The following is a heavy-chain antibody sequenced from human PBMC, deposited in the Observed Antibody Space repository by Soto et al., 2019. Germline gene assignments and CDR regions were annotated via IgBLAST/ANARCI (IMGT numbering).Heavy chain of an antibody. V-gene: IGHV1-69*02. J-gene: IGHJ4*02. CDR3: ASLYCSGGSCLDY. Sequence: ASVKVSCKASGGTFSSYTISWVRQAPGQGLEWMGRIIPILGIANYAQKFQGRVTITADKSTSTAYMELSSLRSEDTAVYYCASLYCSGGSCLDYWGQGTLVTVSS. CDR1: GGTFSSYT. D-gene: IGHD2-15*01. CDR2: IIPILGIA.